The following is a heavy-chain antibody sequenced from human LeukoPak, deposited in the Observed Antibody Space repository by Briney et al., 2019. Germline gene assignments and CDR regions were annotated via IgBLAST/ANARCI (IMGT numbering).Heavy chain of an antibody. J-gene: IGHJ4*02. D-gene: IGHD2-2*01. Sequence: SETLSLTCAVSGGSISRNHWWSWVRQPPGKGLEWIGEIYHSGSTNYNSSLKSRVTISVDTSKNQFSLKLSSVTAADTAMYYCARHPSSRPYFDYWAQGALVTVSS. V-gene: IGHV4-4*02. CDR2: IYHSGST. CDR3: ARHPSSRPYFDY. CDR1: GGSISRNHW.